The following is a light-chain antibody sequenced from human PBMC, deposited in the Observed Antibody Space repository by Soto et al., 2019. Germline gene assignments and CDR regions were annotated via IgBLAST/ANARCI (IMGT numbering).Light chain of an antibody. CDR1: QSVSSY. J-gene: IGKJ4*01. CDR2: DAS. V-gene: IGKV3-11*01. Sequence: EIVLTQSPATLSLSPGERATISCRASQSVSSYLVWYQQKPGQAPRLLIYDASNRATGIPARFSGSGSGTDFTLTISSLEPEDFAVYYCQHRSSWPLTFGGGTKVEIK. CDR3: QHRSSWPLT.